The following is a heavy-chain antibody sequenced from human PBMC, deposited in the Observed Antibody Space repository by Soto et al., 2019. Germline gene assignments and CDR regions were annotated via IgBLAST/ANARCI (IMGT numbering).Heavy chain of an antibody. CDR3: ATITIFGVVPNYIDY. V-gene: IGHV4-39*01. D-gene: IGHD3-3*01. CDR1: GGSIGSSSYY. CDR2: FYYSEST. J-gene: IGHJ4*02. Sequence: SETLALTCAVSGGSIGSSSYYWGWIRQPPGKGLEWIGSFYYSESTYYNPSLKSRVTISVDTSKNQFSLKLSSVTAADTAVYYCATITIFGVVPNYIDYWGQGTLVSVSS.